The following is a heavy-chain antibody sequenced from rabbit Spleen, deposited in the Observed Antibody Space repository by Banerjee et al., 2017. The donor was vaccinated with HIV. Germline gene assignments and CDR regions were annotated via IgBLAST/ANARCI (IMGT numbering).Heavy chain of an antibody. V-gene: IGHV1S45*01. CDR3: ARDTASSFSSYGMDL. CDR1: GFSLSSDYY. Sequence: QEQLEESGGDLVQPEGSLTLTCKASGFSLSSDYYICWVRQAPGKGLEWIACIDAGSSAFTYFATWAKGRFTISKTSSTTVTLQMTRLTAADTATYFCARDTASSFSSYGMDLWGPGTLVTVS. CDR2: IDAGSSAFT. J-gene: IGHJ6*01. D-gene: IGHD8-1*01.